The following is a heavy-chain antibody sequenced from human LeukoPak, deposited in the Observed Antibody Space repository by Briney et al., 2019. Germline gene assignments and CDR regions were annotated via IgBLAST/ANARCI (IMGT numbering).Heavy chain of an antibody. D-gene: IGHD6-13*01. CDR2: IYYSGST. Sequence: SETLSLTCTVSGGSISSYYWSWIRQPPGKGLEWIGYIYYSGSTNYNPSLKSRVTISVDTSKNQFSLKLSSVTAADTAVYYCAGASGQLVVDYWGQGTLVSVSS. V-gene: IGHV4-59*01. CDR1: GGSISSYY. CDR3: AGASGQLVVDY. J-gene: IGHJ4*02.